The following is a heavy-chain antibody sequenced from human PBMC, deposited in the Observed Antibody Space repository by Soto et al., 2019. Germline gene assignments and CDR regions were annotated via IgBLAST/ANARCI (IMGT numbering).Heavy chain of an antibody. CDR1: GFTFSTYA. D-gene: IGHD5-18*01. Sequence: PGGSLRLSCAASGFTFSTYAMSWVRQAPGKGLQWLSAISGDGVTWYIDSVKGRFTISRDNSRNTVSLQMTSLRAEDTALYYCARDRSYPRDTFDIWGQGTMVT. CDR3: ARDRSYPRDTFDI. CDR2: ISGDGVT. J-gene: IGHJ3*02. V-gene: IGHV3-23*01.